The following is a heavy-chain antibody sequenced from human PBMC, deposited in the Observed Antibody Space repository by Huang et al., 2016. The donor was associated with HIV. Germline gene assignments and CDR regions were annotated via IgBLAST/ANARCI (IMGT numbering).Heavy chain of an antibody. CDR1: GFTFSGYG. Sequence: QVQLVESGGGVVQPGGSLRLSCAASGFTFSGYGMHWVRRAPGKGLAGVAFIRYEGSNKYYADSVRGRFTISRDNSKNTLYLQMNSLRAEDTAVYYCAKGSMANAFDIWGQGTMVTVSS. CDR3: AKGSMANAFDI. CDR2: IRYEGSNK. J-gene: IGHJ3*02. V-gene: IGHV3-30*02. D-gene: IGHD3-10*01.